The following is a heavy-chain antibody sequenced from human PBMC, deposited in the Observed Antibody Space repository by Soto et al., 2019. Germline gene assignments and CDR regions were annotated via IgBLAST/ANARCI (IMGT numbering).Heavy chain of an antibody. J-gene: IGHJ4*02. V-gene: IGHV1-3*01. CDR3: ARDRADVDTAMVTSPHFDY. CDR1: VYTFTSYA. CDR2: INAGNGNT. Sequence: ASVKVSCKASVYTFTSYAMHWVRQAHGQRLEWMGWINAGNGNTKYSQKFQGRVTITRDTSASTAYMELSSLRSEDTAVYYCARDRADVDTAMVTSPHFDYWGQGTLVTVSS. D-gene: IGHD5-18*01.